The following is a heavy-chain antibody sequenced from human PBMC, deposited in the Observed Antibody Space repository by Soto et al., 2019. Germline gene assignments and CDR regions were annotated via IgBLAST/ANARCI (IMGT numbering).Heavy chain of an antibody. CDR1: GGSFSGSY. CDR3: ARDIWLDS. V-gene: IGHV4-34*01. CDR2: INDSGST. J-gene: IGHJ5*01. Sequence: SETLSLTCAVYGGSFSGSYWNWIRQPPGKGLEWIGEINDSGSTIYNPSLKSRVTISADRSKNQFSLNLNFVTAADTAIYYCARDIWLDSWGQGTLVTVSS.